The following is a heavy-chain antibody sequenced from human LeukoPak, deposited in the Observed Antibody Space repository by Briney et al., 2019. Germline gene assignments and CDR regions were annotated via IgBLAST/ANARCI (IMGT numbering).Heavy chain of an antibody. D-gene: IGHD1-26*01. Sequence: PSETLSLTCAVYGGSFSGYYWSWIRQPPGKGLEWIGEINHSGSTNYNPSLKSRVTISVDTSKNQFSLKLSSVTAADTAVYYCARATGGSYYNRWGQGTLVTVSS. V-gene: IGHV4-34*01. CDR2: INHSGST. J-gene: IGHJ4*02. CDR3: ARATGGSYYNR. CDR1: GGSFSGYY.